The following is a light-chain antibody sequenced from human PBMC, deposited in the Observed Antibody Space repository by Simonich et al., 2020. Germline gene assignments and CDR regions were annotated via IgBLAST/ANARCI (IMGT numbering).Light chain of an antibody. V-gene: IGKV4-1*01. CDR3: QQYYSTPT. Sequence: DIVMTQSPDSLAVSLGERATINCKSSQSVLYSSNNKNYLAWYQQKPGQPPKLLFYWASTRESGVPDRFSGSGSGTDFPLTISSMQAEDVAVYYCQQYYSTPTFGQGTKVEIK. J-gene: IGKJ1*01. CDR2: WAS. CDR1: QSVLYSSNNKNY.